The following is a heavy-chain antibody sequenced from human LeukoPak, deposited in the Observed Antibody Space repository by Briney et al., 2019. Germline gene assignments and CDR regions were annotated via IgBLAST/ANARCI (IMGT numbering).Heavy chain of an antibody. V-gene: IGHV1-2*02. CDR1: GYTFTAYY. D-gene: IGHD6-13*01. CDR2: INPNSGVT. CDR3: ARDRYSSSWYGMDV. J-gene: IGHJ6*02. Sequence: ASVKVSCKASGYTFTAYYMHWVRQAPGQGLEWMGWINPNSGVTNYPQKFQGRVTMTRDTSISTVYMDLSGLTSDDTAVYYCARDRYSSSWYGMDVWGQGTTVTVSS.